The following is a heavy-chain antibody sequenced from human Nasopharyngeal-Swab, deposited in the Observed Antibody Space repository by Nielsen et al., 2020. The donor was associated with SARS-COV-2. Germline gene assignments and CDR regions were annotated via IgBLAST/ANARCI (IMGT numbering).Heavy chain of an antibody. CDR3: ASSSSEKRGHVS. D-gene: IGHD6-6*01. J-gene: IGHJ5*02. V-gene: IGHV4-4*02. CDR2: TSPDGGT. CDR1: GRSISGSDW. Sequence: SETLSLTCAVSGRSISGSDWWSWVRQPPGKGLEWIGETSPDGGTNYNPSLKGRVIVSVDRSKNLFSLSLKSVTAADTAVYYCASSSSEKRGHVSWGQGTLVTVSS.